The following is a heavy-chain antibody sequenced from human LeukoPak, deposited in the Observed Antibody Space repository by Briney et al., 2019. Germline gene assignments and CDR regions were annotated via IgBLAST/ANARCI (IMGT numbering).Heavy chain of an antibody. D-gene: IGHD6-19*01. CDR3: ARQMSSGWYPYYFDY. CDR2: IYYSGST. J-gene: IGHJ4*02. V-gene: IGHV4-39*01. CDR1: GGSTSSSSYY. Sequence: PSETLSLTCTVSGGSTSSSSYYWGWIRQPPGKGLEWIGSIYYSGSTYYNPSLKSRVTISVDTSKNQFSLKVSSVTVADTAVYYCARQMSSGWYPYYFDYWGQGTLVTVSS.